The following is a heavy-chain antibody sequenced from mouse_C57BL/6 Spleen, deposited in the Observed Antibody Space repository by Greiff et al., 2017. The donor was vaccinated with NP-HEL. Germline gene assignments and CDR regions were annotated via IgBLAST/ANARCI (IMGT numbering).Heavy chain of an antibody. CDR3: AKTGSNYGYFDV. D-gene: IGHD1-1*01. V-gene: IGHV2-5*01. Sequence: VQLQQSGPGLVQPSQSLSITCTVSGFALTSYGVHWVRQSPGKGLEWLGVIWRGGSTDSNAAFMSRLSITKDTSKSQVFFKMNSLQADDTAIYYCAKTGSNYGYFDVWGTGTTVTVSS. J-gene: IGHJ1*03. CDR1: GFALTSYG. CDR2: IWRGGST.